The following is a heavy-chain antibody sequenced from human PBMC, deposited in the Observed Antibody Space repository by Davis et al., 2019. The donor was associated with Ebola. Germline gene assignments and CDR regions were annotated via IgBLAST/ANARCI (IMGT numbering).Heavy chain of an antibody. CDR2: INPNSGGT. D-gene: IGHD3-3*01. CDR3: ARGRDIWSVPEY. V-gene: IGHV1-2*04. J-gene: IGHJ4*02. CDR1: GYIFTGYY. Sequence: AASVKVSCKASGYIFTGYYIHWVRQAPGQGLEWMGCINPNSGGTNYAQKFRGWVTMTRDTSIGTAYMEVTILKSDGTAVYYCARGRDIWSVPEYWDQRTLFTVSS.